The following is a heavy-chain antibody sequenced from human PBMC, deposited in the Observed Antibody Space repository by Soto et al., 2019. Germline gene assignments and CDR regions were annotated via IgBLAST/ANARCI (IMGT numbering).Heavy chain of an antibody. CDR2: IYYSGST. CDR3: ARTNIAARYMDV. J-gene: IGHJ6*03. V-gene: IGHV4-39*01. D-gene: IGHD6-6*01. Sequence: QLQLQESGPGLVKPSETLSLTCTVSGGSISSSNYYWGWIRQPPGKGLEWIGSIYYSGSTYYNPSLKSRVTISVDTSKNQFSLKLRSVTAADTAVYYCARTNIAARYMDVWGKGTTVTVSS. CDR1: GGSISSSNYY.